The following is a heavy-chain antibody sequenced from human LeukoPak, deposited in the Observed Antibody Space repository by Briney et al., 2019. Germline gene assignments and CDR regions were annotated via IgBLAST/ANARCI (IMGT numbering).Heavy chain of an antibody. Sequence: PGGSLRLSCAASGFTFSRYEMNWVRQAPGKGLEWVSYISGSGTTIYYADSAKGRFTMSRDNATNSVYLQMGSLRAEDTAVYFCARDTPVLAGPNLYYYMDVWGKGTTVTISS. CDR1: GFTFSRYE. V-gene: IGHV3-48*03. CDR3: ARDTPVLAGPNLYYYMDV. D-gene: IGHD3-16*01. CDR2: ISGSGTTI. J-gene: IGHJ6*03.